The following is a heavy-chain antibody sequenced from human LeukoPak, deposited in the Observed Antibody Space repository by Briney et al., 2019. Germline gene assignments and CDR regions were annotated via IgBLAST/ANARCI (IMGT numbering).Heavy chain of an antibody. CDR2: ITRSSNYI. D-gene: IGHD3-22*01. CDR3: ARALYDGSGYYSHFDY. Sequence: GGSLRLSCAASGFTFSSYTMNWVRQAPGKGLEWISSITRSSNYIYYADSMKGRFTISRDNAKKSLYLQMNSLRAEDTAVYYCARALYDGSGYYSHFDYWGQGILVTVSS. CDR1: GFTFSSYT. V-gene: IGHV3-21*01. J-gene: IGHJ4*02.